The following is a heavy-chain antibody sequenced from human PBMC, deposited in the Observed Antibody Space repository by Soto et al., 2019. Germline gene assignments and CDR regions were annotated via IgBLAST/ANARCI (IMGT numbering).Heavy chain of an antibody. CDR2: IYTSGST. Sequence: QVQLQESGPGLVKPSETLSLTCTVSGGSISCYYWSWIRQPAGKGLEWIGRIYTSGSTNYNPSLKSRVTMSVDTSKNQFSLKLSSVTAADTAVYYCARALAHCSGGSCYSVWFDPWGQGTLVTVSS. J-gene: IGHJ5*02. CDR3: ARALAHCSGGSCYSVWFDP. D-gene: IGHD2-15*01. V-gene: IGHV4-4*07. CDR1: GGSISCYY.